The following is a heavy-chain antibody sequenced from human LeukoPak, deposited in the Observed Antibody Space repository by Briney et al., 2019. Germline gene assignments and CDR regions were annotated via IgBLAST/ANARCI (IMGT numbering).Heavy chain of an antibody. Sequence: GGSLRLSCAASGFTFSSYEMNWVRQAPGKGMEWVSYISRSGSTIYYADSVKGRFTISRDTAKNSLYLQMNSLRAADTAVYYCARDSLPYDYVWGSYRFFDPWGQGTLVTVSS. CDR3: ARDSLPYDYVWGSYRFFDP. D-gene: IGHD3-16*02. CDR2: ISRSGSTI. V-gene: IGHV3-48*03. CDR1: GFTFSSYE. J-gene: IGHJ5*02.